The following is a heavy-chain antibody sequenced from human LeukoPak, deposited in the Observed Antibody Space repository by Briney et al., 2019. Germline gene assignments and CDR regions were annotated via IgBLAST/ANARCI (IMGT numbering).Heavy chain of an antibody. D-gene: IGHD2-2*01. V-gene: IGHV1-2*02. Sequence: ASVKVSCKASGYSFTGYYMHWVRQAPGQGLEWMGWINTNSGGTNYAQKFQGRVTMTRDTSISTAYMELIRLRSDDTAVYYCARDNRYCSSTSCYHWFDPSGQGTLVTVSS. CDR1: GYSFTGYY. CDR2: INTNSGGT. CDR3: ARDNRYCSSTSCYHWFDP. J-gene: IGHJ5*02.